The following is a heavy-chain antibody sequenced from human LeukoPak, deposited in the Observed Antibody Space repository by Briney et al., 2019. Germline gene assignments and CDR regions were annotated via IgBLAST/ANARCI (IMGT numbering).Heavy chain of an antibody. D-gene: IGHD3-10*01. Sequence: ASVKVSCKASGYTFTSYGISWVRQAPGQGLEWMGWISAYNGNTNYAQKLQGRVTMTTDTSTSTAYMELRSLRSDDTAVYYCARDAPNSPNYYGSGSSYYYYYYMDVWGKGTTATISS. CDR2: ISAYNGNT. V-gene: IGHV1-18*01. J-gene: IGHJ6*03. CDR1: GYTFTSYG. CDR3: ARDAPNSPNYYGSGSSYYYYYYMDV.